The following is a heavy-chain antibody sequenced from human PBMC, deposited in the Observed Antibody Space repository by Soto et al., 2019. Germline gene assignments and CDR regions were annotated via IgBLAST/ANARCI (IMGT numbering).Heavy chain of an antibody. CDR1: GFTFSGYG. CDR3: ARDEAHHFWRAYTGPDVDY. Sequence: QVQLVESGGGVVQPGRSLRLSCTGSGFTFSGYGIHWVRQVPGKGLEWVAVVWYDGSKQIYADSVQGRFTVSRDNSKKTAYLQMDSLRAGDTAVYYCARDEAHHFWRAYTGPDVDYWGQGTLVTVSS. J-gene: IGHJ4*02. CDR2: VWYDGSKQ. D-gene: IGHD3-3*02. V-gene: IGHV3-33*01.